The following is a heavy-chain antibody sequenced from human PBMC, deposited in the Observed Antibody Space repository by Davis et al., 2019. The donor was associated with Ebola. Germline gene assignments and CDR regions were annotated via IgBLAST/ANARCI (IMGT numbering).Heavy chain of an antibody. V-gene: IGHV1-3*01. CDR3: AGNSVTTRLDYYGMDV. CDR2: INVGNGNT. CDR1: GYTFTRFA. D-gene: IGHD4-17*01. Sequence: AASVKVSCQASGYTFTRFAIHWVRQAPGQRLEWMGWINVGNGNTIYSQNFHGRVTITRDTSASTVYMELSSLRSEDTAVYYCAGNSVTTRLDYYGMDVWGQGTTVTVSS. J-gene: IGHJ6*02.